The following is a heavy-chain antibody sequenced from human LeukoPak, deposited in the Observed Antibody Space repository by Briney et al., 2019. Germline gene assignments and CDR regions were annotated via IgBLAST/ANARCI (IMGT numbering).Heavy chain of an antibody. CDR1: GGSINNYY. V-gene: IGHV4-59*01. J-gene: IGHJ6*03. CDR2: YSGST. D-gene: IGHD4-23*01. CDR3: ARVLLGGPYYYYYYMDV. Sequence: SETLSLTCTVSGGSINNYYWYWIRQPPGKGLEWIAYYSGSTNYNPSLKSRVTISVDTSKNQFSLKLSSVTAADTAVYYCARVLLGGPYYYYYYMDVWGKGTTVTVSS.